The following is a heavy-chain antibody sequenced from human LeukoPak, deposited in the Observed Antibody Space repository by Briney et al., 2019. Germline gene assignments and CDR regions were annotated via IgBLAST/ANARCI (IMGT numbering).Heavy chain of an antibody. D-gene: IGHD6-19*01. CDR2: IYYSGST. V-gene: IGHV4-39*01. CDR1: GGSISSSSYY. Sequence: SETLSLTCTVSGGSISSSSYYWGWIRQPPGKGLEWIGCIYYSGSTYYNPSLKSRVTISVDTSKNQFSLKLSSVTAADTAVYYCARQPYSSGSYFDYWGQGTLVTVSS. J-gene: IGHJ4*02. CDR3: ARQPYSSGSYFDY.